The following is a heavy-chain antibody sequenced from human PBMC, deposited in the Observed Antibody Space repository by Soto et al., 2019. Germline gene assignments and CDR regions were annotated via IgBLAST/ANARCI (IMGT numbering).Heavy chain of an antibody. CDR2: FNPIFETA. Sequence: ASVKVSCKASGGTFSSYAISWVRQAPGQGLEWMGGFNPIFETANYAQKFQGRVTITADESTNTAYMELSSLRPEDTAVYYCTRGITLIRGVIPPGYYYGMDVWGQGTTVTVS. J-gene: IGHJ6*02. CDR3: TRGITLIRGVIPPGYYYGMDV. D-gene: IGHD3-10*01. CDR1: GGTFSSYA. V-gene: IGHV1-69*13.